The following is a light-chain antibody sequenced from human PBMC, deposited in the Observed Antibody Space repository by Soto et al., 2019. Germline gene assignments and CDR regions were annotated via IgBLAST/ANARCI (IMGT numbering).Light chain of an antibody. V-gene: IGLV3-21*01. CDR1: NLGSKS. Sequence: SYELTQSPSVSVAPGQTATISCGGNNLGSKSVNWYQQKSGQAPVLVMSYDSDRPSGIPERFSGSNSGNTAPLTLRRVESGDEADYYCQVWDTSDDHHVFGSGTKLTVL. CDR2: YDS. J-gene: IGLJ1*01. CDR3: QVWDTSDDHHV.